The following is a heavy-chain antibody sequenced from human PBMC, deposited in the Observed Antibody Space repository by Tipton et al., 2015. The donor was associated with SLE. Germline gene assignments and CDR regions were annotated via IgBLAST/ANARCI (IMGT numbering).Heavy chain of an antibody. CDR3: AGDDYASGIT. V-gene: IGHV3-9*01. CDR2: ISWNSGSI. Sequence: LRLSCAASGFNFDDYAMHWVRQAPGKGLEWVSGISWNSGSIDYADSVKGRFTISRDNAKNSLYLQMNSLRVEDTAVYFCAGDDYASGITWGQGTLVTVSS. D-gene: IGHD3-10*01. CDR1: GFNFDDYA. J-gene: IGHJ5*02.